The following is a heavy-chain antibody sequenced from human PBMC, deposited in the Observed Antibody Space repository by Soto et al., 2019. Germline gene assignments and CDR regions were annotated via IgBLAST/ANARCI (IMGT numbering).Heavy chain of an antibody. V-gene: IGHV2-5*02. CDR1: GFSLTTSGVG. Sequence: QITLKESGPTLVKPTQTLTLTCTFSGFSLTTSGVGVGWIRQPPGKALEWLALIYWDDDKRYSPSLKNRLTITKDTSKNQVVLSMTNMDPVDTATYYCAHMVTFPSPFGLYCPNGICPATNWFDPWGQGTLVTVSS. J-gene: IGHJ5*02. CDR3: AHMVTFPSPFGLYCPNGICPATNWFDP. CDR2: IYWDDDK. D-gene: IGHD2-8*01.